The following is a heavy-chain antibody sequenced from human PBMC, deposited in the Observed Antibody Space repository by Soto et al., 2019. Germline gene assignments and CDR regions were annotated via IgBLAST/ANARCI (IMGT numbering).Heavy chain of an antibody. Sequence: QVQLVESGGGVVQPGRSLRLSCAASEFTFSSFGIHWVRQAPGKGLEWVVVISDDGSNKYYADSVKGRFTISRDNSKNTLYLQMNSLRAEDTAVYYCAKDHYDKSGYYQFDPWGQGTLVTVSS. D-gene: IGHD3-22*01. CDR1: EFTFSSFG. CDR2: ISDDGSNK. V-gene: IGHV3-30*18. J-gene: IGHJ5*02. CDR3: AKDHYDKSGYYQFDP.